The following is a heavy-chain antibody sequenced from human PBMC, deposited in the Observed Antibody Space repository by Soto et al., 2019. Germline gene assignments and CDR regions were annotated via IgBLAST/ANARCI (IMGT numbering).Heavy chain of an antibody. J-gene: IGHJ4*02. V-gene: IGHV1-18*01. CDR1: GYTFTSYG. CDR3: ARVEYYYDSSGPSDY. Sequence: QVQLVQSGAEVKEPGASVKVSCKASGYTFTSYGISWVRQAPGQGLEWMGWISAYNGNTNYAQKLQGRVTMTTDTSTSTAYMDLSSLRSDDTAVYYCARVEYYYDSSGPSDYWGQGTLVTVSS. CDR2: ISAYNGNT. D-gene: IGHD3-22*01.